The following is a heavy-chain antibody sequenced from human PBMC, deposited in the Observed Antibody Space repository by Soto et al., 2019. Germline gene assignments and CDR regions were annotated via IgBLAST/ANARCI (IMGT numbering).Heavy chain of an antibody. D-gene: IGHD3-3*01. V-gene: IGHV3-48*02. Sequence: PGGSLRLSCAASGFTFSSYSMNWVRQAPGKGLEWVSYISSSSSTIYYADSVKGRFTISRDNAKNSLYLQMNSLRDEDTAVYYCASSLRGITIFGVVSSAYWGQGTLVTVS. CDR2: ISSSSSTI. J-gene: IGHJ1*01. CDR3: ASSLRGITIFGVVSSAY. CDR1: GFTFSSYS.